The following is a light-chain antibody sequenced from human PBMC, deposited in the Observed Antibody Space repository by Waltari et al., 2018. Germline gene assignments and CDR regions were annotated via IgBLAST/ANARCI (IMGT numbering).Light chain of an antibody. J-gene: IGKJ3*01. Sequence: DIVMTQSPDSLAVSLGERATINCKSRQSILKSSNNNNYLAWYQQKPGQPPKLLFYWASTRESGVPDRFSGSGSGTDFTLTISSLQAEDVAVYYCQQYYISPFTFGPGTKVDIK. V-gene: IGKV4-1*01. CDR2: WAS. CDR3: QQYYISPFT. CDR1: QSILKSSNNNNY.